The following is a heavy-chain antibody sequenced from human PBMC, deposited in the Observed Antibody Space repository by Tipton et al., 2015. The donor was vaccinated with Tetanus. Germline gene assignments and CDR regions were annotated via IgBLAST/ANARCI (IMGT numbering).Heavy chain of an antibody. V-gene: IGHV4-39*01. CDR3: ARHSSLKALNY. CDR2: IYSYSGST. D-gene: IGHD3-9*01. Sequence: TLSLTCNVYGGSISSGTYYWNWIRRPPGKGLEWIGSIYSYSGSTFQNPSLKSRATISLDRSKNQFSLELSSVTAADTAVYYCARHSSLKALNYWGQGTLVTASS. CDR1: GGSISSGTYY. J-gene: IGHJ4*02.